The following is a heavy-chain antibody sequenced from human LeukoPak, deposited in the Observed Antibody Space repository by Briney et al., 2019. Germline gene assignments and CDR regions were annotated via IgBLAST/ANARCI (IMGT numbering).Heavy chain of an antibody. CDR2: IRYDGGNK. CDR3: AKDCTSSTSCGTFDY. D-gene: IGHD2-2*01. V-gene: IGHV3-30*02. CDR1: GFTFSSYG. Sequence: GGSLRLSCAASGFTFSSYGMHWVRQAPGKGREWVAFIRYDGGNKYYADSVKGRFTISRDNSKNTLYLQMNSLRAEDTAVYYCAKDCTSSTSCGTFDYWGQGTLATVSS. J-gene: IGHJ4*02.